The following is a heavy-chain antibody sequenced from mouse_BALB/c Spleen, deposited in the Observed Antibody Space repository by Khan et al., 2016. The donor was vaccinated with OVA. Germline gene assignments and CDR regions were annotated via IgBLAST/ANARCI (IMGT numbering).Heavy chain of an antibody. CDR3: TRSGYGSFAY. V-gene: IGHV1S81*02. CDR2: INPNNGDS. J-gene: IGHJ3*01. CDR1: GYTFSSYY. Sequence: QVQLKESGAELVKTGASVKLSCKASGYTFSSYYLYWVKQRPGQGLEWIGEINPNNGDSNFNAKFKSKATLTVDRFSYTAYMQLSSLTSEDSAVYYCTRSGYGSFAYWGQGTLVTVSA. D-gene: IGHD2-2*01.